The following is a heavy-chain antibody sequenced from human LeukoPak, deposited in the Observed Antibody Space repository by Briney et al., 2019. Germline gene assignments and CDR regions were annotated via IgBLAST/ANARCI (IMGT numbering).Heavy chain of an antibody. Sequence: GGSLRLSCAVSGFTLTNHGVSWVRQAPGKGPEWVAHIKQDASQEYHVDSVKGRFTISRDNAKNSLYLQMNSLRAEDTAVYYCARGVVYPTWSGPHWSDYWGQGTLVTVSS. V-gene: IGHV3-7*01. J-gene: IGHJ4*02. CDR1: GFTLTNHG. CDR3: ARGVVYPTWSGPHWSDY. D-gene: IGHD3-3*01. CDR2: IKQDASQE.